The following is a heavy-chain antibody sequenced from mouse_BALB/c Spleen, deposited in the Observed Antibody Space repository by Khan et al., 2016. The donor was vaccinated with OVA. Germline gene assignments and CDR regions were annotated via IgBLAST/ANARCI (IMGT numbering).Heavy chain of an antibody. J-gene: IGHJ2*01. CDR2: TNPTNGRT. V-gene: IGHV1S81*02. Sequence: QVQLQQSGAELVKAGASVKMSCKASGYTFTSYWMHWVKQRLGQGLEWFAETNPTNGRTYYNEKFKSKATLTVDKSSRTEYMLLSGPTFEDSAVYYCARIKKIVATYFDYWGQGTTLTVSS. CDR1: GYTFTSYW. D-gene: IGHD1-1*01. CDR3: ARIKKIVATYFDY.